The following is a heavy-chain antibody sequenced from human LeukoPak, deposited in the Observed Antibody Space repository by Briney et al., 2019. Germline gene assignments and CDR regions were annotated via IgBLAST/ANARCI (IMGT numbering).Heavy chain of an antibody. Sequence: PSETLSLTCTVSGGSISSGSYYWSWIRQPAGKGLEWIGRIYTSGSTNYNPSLKSRVTISVDTSKNQFSLKLSSVTAADTAVYYCARESSPYYDFWGGYYGSENWFDPWGQGTLVTVSS. CDR3: ARESSPYYDFWGGYYGSENWFDP. V-gene: IGHV4-61*02. CDR2: IYTSGST. D-gene: IGHD3-3*01. CDR1: GGSISSGSYY. J-gene: IGHJ5*02.